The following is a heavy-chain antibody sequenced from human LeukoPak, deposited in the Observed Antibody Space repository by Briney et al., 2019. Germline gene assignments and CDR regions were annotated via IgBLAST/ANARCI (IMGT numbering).Heavy chain of an antibody. D-gene: IGHD6-19*01. J-gene: IGHJ5*02. CDR1: GFTFSSYS. CDR2: ISSSSSYI. Sequence: RRSLRLSCAASGFTFSSYSMNWVRQAPGKGLEWVSSISSSSSYIYYADSVKGPLTISRDNAKKGLYLQMSSLRAEDTAVYYCARGDVYVGSSGWYNWFDPWGQGTLVTVSS. CDR3: ARGDVYVGSSGWYNWFDP. V-gene: IGHV3-21*01.